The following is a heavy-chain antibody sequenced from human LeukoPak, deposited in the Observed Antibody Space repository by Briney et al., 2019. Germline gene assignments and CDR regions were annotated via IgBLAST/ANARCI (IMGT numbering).Heavy chain of an antibody. Sequence: SETLSLTCTVSGGSISSYYWSWIRQPPGKGLEWIGYIYYSESTNYNPSLKSRVTISVDTSKNQFSLKLSSVTAADTAVYYCARGAIAAAGTFGYWGQGTLVTVSS. CDR3: ARGAIAAAGTFGY. J-gene: IGHJ4*02. CDR1: GGSISSYY. D-gene: IGHD6-13*01. CDR2: IYYSEST. V-gene: IGHV4-59*01.